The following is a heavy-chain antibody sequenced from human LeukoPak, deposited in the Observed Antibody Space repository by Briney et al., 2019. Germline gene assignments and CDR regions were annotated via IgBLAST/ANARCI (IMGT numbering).Heavy chain of an antibody. CDR1: GFTVSSNY. CDR2: ISSSSSYI. D-gene: IGHD6-6*01. CDR3: ARVEYSSSSGYYFDY. Sequence: GGSLRLSCAASGFTVSSNYMSWVRQAPGKGLEWVSSISSSSSYIYYADSVKGRFTISRDNAKNSLYLQMNSLRAEDTAVYYCARVEYSSSSGYYFDYWGQGTLVTVSS. J-gene: IGHJ4*02. V-gene: IGHV3-21*01.